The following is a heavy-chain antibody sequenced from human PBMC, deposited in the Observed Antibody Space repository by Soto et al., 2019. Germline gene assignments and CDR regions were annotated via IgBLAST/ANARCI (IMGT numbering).Heavy chain of an antibody. V-gene: IGHV4-30-4*01. D-gene: IGHD3-3*02. J-gene: IGHJ4*02. Sequence: PXGTLSLTCTVSGGSISSGDYYWSWIRQPPGEGLEWIGYIYYSGSTYYNPSLKSRVTISVDTSKNQFSLKLSSVTAADTAVYYCARGGSLGKYYFDYWGQGTLVTVSS. CDR2: IYYSGST. CDR3: ARGGSLGKYYFDY. CDR1: GGSISSGDYY.